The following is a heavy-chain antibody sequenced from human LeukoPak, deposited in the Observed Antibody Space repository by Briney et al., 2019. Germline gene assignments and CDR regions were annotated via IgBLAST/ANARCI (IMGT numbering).Heavy chain of an antibody. V-gene: IGHV3-53*01. J-gene: IGHJ4*02. CDR2: IYSGGST. Sequence: GGSLRLSCAASGFTFSNYAMNWVRQAPGKGLEWVSVIYSGGSTYYADSVKGRFTISRDSSKNTLYLQINSLRVDDTAVYYCARDRGDYWGQGTLVTVSS. D-gene: IGHD3-10*01. CDR1: GFTFSNYA. CDR3: ARDRGDY.